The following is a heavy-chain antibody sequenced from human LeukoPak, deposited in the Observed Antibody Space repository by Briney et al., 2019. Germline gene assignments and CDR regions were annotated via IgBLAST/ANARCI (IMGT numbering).Heavy chain of an antibody. CDR3: ARDWWIGGSGSDYSRNCFDP. CDR1: GYTFTGYG. Sequence: GASVKVSCKTSGYTFTGYGISWVRRAPGQGLEWMGWISAYNGDTNYPQKFQGRVTMTTDTSTSTAYMELRSLRSDDTAVYYCARDWWIGGSGSDYSRNCFDPWGQGTLVTVSS. J-gene: IGHJ5*02. CDR2: ISAYNGDT. D-gene: IGHD3-10*01. V-gene: IGHV1-18*01.